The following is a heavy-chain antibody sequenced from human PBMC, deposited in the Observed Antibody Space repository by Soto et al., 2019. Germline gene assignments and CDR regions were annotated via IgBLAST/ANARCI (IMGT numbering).Heavy chain of an antibody. V-gene: IGHV4-34*01. CDR2: INHSGST. CDR3: ARRWFGEPDAFDI. CDR1: GGSFSGYY. J-gene: IGHJ3*02. Sequence: QVQLQQWGAGLLKPSETLSLTCAVYGGSFSGYYWSWIRQPPGKGLEWIGEINHSGSTNYNPSLKSRVTISVDTSKSQFSLKLSSVTAADTAVYYCARRWFGEPDAFDIWGQGTMVTVSS. D-gene: IGHD3-10*01.